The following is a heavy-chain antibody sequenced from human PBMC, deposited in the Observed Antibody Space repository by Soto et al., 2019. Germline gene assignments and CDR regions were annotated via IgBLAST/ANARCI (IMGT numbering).Heavy chain of an antibody. Sequence: GGSLRLSCAASGFTFSSYGMHWVRQAPGKGLEWVAVISYDGSNKYYADSVKGRFTISRDNSKNTLYLQMNSLRAEDTAVYYCAKDYADYGDYNWFDPWGQGTLVTVSS. CDR1: GFTFSSYG. CDR3: AKDYADYGDYNWFDP. J-gene: IGHJ5*02. V-gene: IGHV3-30*18. CDR2: ISYDGSNK. D-gene: IGHD4-17*01.